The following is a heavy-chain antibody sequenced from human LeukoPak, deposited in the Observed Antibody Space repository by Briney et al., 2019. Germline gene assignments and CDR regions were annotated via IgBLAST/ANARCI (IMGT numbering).Heavy chain of an antibody. V-gene: IGHV3-72*01. CDR1: GFTFSDYY. CDR2: IRNKANSYTT. D-gene: IGHD2-15*01. Sequence: GGSLRLSCAASGFTFSDYYMDWVRQAPGKGLEWVGRIRNKANSYTTEYAASVKGRFSISRDDSKNSLYLQMNSLKTEDTAVYYCGRGDCSGGSCYVGAYWGQGTLVTVSS. J-gene: IGHJ4*02. CDR3: GRGDCSGGSCYVGAY.